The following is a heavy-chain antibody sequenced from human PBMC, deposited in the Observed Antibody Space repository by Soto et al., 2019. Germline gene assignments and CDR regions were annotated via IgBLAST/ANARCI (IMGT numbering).Heavy chain of an antibody. J-gene: IGHJ5*02. CDR1: GFTFSSYA. CDR2: ISGSGGST. D-gene: IGHD2-21*01. V-gene: IGHV3-23*01. Sequence: GGSLRLSCAASGFTFSSYAMSWVRQAPGKGLEWVSAISGSGGSTYYADSVKGRFTISRDNSKNTLYLQMNSLRAEDTAVYYCANSMSKYSSTWFDPWGQGTLVTVSS. CDR3: ANSMSKYSSTWFDP.